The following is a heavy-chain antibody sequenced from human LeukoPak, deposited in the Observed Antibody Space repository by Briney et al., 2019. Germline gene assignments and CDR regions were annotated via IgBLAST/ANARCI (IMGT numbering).Heavy chain of an antibody. CDR1: GGSISSYY. V-gene: IGHV4-59*01. D-gene: IGHD3-9*01. CDR3: ARGPGGYFDPFDP. CDR2: IYYSGST. Sequence: PSETLSLTCTVSGGSISSYYWSWIRQPPGKGLEWIGYIYYSGSTNYNPSLKSRVTISVDTSKNQFSLKLSSVTAADTAVYYCARGPGGYFDPFDPWGQGTLVTVSP. J-gene: IGHJ5*02.